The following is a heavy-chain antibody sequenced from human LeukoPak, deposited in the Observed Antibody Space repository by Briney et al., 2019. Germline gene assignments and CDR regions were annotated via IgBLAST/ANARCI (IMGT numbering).Heavy chain of an antibody. CDR2: TNSGGSST. CDR1: GFPFSDFS. CDR3: AKQSYARSLGE. J-gene: IGHJ4*02. D-gene: IGHD2-8*01. V-gene: IGHV3-23*01. Sequence: AGGSLRLSCATSGFPFSDFSMTWVRQAPGKGLEWISTTNSGGSSTDYAESVKGRFTISRDNSKNTLYLQMSSLRVEDTAMYYCAKQSYARSLGEGGPGTLVTVSS.